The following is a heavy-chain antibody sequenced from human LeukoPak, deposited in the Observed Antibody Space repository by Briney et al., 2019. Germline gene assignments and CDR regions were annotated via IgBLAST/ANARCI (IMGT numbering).Heavy chain of an antibody. Sequence: GGSLRLSCAASGFTFSSYSMSWVRQAPGKGLEWVSAISVSGNTYHADSVKGRFTISRDSSKNTLYLQMNRLRAEDAAVYYCAKAPVTTCSGAYCYPFDYWGQGTLVTVSS. V-gene: IGHV3-23*01. CDR1: GFTFSSYS. CDR2: ISVSGNT. J-gene: IGHJ4*02. CDR3: AKAPVTTCSGAYCYPFDY. D-gene: IGHD2-21*01.